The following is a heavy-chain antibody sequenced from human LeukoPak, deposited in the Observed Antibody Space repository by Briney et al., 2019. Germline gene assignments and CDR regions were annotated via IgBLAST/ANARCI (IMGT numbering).Heavy chain of an antibody. CDR1: GGTLSSYA. V-gene: IGHV1-69*01. D-gene: IGHD2-2*01. Sequence: GSSVKVSCKASGGTLSSYAISWLRQAPGQGLEWMGGIIPIFGTANYAQKFQGRVTITADESTSTAYMELSSLRSEDTAVYYCARDPEPPSYCSSTSCAGAWPTHHYWGQGTLVTVSS. CDR2: IIPIFGTA. CDR3: ARDPEPPSYCSSTSCAGAWPTHHY. J-gene: IGHJ4*02.